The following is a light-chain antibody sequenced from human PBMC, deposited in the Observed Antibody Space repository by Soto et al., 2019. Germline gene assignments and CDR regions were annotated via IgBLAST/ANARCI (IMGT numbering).Light chain of an antibody. J-gene: IGLJ7*01. Sequence: QSALTQPASVSGSPGQSITISCTGTSGDVGSYNLVSWYQHHPGKAPKLMIYEVTKRPSGVSNRFSGSKSDNTASLTISGLQAEDEADYYCWSYTGSHAVFGGGTQLTVL. CDR3: WSYTGSHAV. V-gene: IGLV2-23*02. CDR1: SGDVGSYNL. CDR2: EVT.